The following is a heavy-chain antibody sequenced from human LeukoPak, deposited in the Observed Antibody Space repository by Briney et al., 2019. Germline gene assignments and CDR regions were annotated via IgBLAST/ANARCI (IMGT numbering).Heavy chain of an antibody. CDR3: ERSGGKYSPLGY. Sequence: SETLSLTCTVSGGSISSYYWSWIRQPPGKGLEWIGYISYSGTTNYNPSLKSRVTISVDTSKNQFSLNLTSVTATDTAVYYCERSGGKYSPLGYWSQGTLVTVSS. CDR2: ISYSGTT. J-gene: IGHJ4*02. V-gene: IGHV4-59*01. D-gene: IGHD3-16*01. CDR1: GGSISSYY.